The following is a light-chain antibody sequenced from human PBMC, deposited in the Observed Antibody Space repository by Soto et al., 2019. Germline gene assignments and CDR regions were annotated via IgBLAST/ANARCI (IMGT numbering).Light chain of an antibody. CDR3: QQYGSSPLT. J-gene: IGKJ1*01. V-gene: IGKV3-20*01. CDR2: GAS. CDR1: QSVSSSY. Sequence: EIVLTQSPGTLSLSPGERVTLSCRASQSVSSSYLAWYQQKPGQAPRLLIYGASSRATGIPDRFSGRGSGTDFTLTIRRLEPEDFAVYYCQQYGSSPLTFGQGTKVEIK.